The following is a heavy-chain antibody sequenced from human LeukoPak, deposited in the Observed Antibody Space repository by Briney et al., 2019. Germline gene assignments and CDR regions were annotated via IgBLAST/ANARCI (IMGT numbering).Heavy chain of an antibody. CDR3: ARVAGGDYYDSSGYNWFDP. V-gene: IGHV3-23*01. Sequence: GGSLRLSCAASGFTFSSYAMSWVRQAPGKGLEWVSAISGSGGSTYYADSVKGRFTISRDNAKNSLYLQMNSLRAEDTAVYYCARVAGGDYYDSSGYNWFDPWGQGTLVTVSS. D-gene: IGHD3-22*01. J-gene: IGHJ5*02. CDR2: ISGSGGST. CDR1: GFTFSSYA.